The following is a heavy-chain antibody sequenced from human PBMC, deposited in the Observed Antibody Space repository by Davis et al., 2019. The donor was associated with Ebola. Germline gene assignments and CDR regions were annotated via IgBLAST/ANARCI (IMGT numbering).Heavy chain of an antibody. V-gene: IGHV4-39*01. CDR2: IYYSGST. D-gene: IGHD3-22*01. J-gene: IGHJ4*02. CDR1: GGSISSSSYY. CDR3: ASFGDYDSSGYLASH. Sequence: MPSETLSLTCTVSGGSISSSSYYWGWIRQPPGKGLEWIGSIYYSGSTYYNPSLKSRVTISVDTSKNQFSLKLSSVTAADTAVYYCASFGDYDSSGYLASHWGQGTLVTVSS.